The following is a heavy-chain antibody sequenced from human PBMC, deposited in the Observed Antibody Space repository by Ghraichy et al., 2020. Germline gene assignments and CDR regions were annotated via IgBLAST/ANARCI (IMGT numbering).Heavy chain of an antibody. D-gene: IGHD6-6*01. V-gene: IGHV4-59*02. CDR2: IYHTGRT. Sequence: SLTCNVSGGSVISYYWSWVRQPPGGGLEWIAYIYHTGRTNCNPSLKSRVSISLDTSKNQVSLKLSSVTAADMAVYYCARGLRSSSSQGTTFDYWGQGTLVTVSS. CDR1: GGSVISYY. J-gene: IGHJ4*02. CDR3: ARGLRSSSSQGTTFDY.